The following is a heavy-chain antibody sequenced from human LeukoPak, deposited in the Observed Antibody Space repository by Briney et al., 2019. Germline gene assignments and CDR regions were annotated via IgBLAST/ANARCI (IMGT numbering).Heavy chain of an antibody. D-gene: IGHD6-19*01. CDR2: LSGSGGST. J-gene: IGHJ4*02. CDR1: GFTFSFYT. V-gene: IGHV3-23*01. CDR3: ARSPVAGPPNYFDY. Sequence: GGSLRLSCAASGFTFSFYTMSWVRQAPGKGLEWVSGLSGSGGSTYYSDSVKGRFTISRDNSKNTLYLQIDFLTAEDTAVYYCARSPVAGPPNYFDYLGQGTLVTVSS.